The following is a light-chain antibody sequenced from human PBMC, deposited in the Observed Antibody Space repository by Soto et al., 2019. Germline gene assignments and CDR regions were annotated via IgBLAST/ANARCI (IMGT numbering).Light chain of an antibody. V-gene: IGKV3-15*01. CDR1: QSVSSN. J-gene: IGKJ1*01. CDR2: GAS. Sequence: EIVMTQSPATLSVSPGERATLSFRASQSVSSNLAWYQQKPGQAPRLLIYGASTRATGIPARFSGSGSGTEFTLTISSLQSKDFAVYYCQQYNNWPRTFGQGTKVEIK. CDR3: QQYNNWPRT.